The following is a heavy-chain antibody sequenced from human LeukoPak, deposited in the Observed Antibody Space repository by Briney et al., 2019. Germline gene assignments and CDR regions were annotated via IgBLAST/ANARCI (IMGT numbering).Heavy chain of an antibody. Sequence: GESLKISCKGSGYNIINYWICWVRQMPEKVLEWMGIIYPGDSDTRYSPSFQGQVTISADKSIRNAYLQWSSLKASDTAMYYCARGSSGYTYGFDYWGQGTLVTVSS. J-gene: IGHJ4*02. D-gene: IGHD5-18*01. CDR2: IYPGDSDT. V-gene: IGHV5-51*01. CDR1: GYNIINYW. CDR3: ARGSSGYTYGFDY.